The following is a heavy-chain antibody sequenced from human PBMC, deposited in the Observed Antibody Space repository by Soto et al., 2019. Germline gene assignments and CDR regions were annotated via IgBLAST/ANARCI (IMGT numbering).Heavy chain of an antibody. CDR2: TYYRSKWYN. V-gene: IGHV6-1*01. CDR3: ARLIGNSWLDS. J-gene: IGHJ5*01. CDR1: GNSVSSNSAT. Sequence: SHTLSLXCAISGNSVSSNSATLDFIKQSPSRGLEWLGRTYYRSKWYNDYAVSVKSRITINPDTSNNQLSLQLNSVTPDDTAVYYCARLIGNSWLDSWGQGTLVTVSS. D-gene: IGHD2-8*01.